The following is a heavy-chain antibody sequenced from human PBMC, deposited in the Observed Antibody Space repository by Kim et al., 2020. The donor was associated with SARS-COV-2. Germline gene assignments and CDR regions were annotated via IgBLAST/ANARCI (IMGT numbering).Heavy chain of an antibody. D-gene: IGHD6-13*01. CDR2: INAGNGNT. Sequence: ASVKVSCKASGYTFTSYSMHWVRQAPGQRLEWMGWINAGNGNTKYSQKFQGRVTITRDTSPSTAYLELSSLRSDNTAVYYCARFSSVLAQQLLHYNWFDPGGQET. CDR1: GYTFTSYS. CDR3: ARFSSVLAQQLLHYNWFDP. J-gene: IGHJ5*02. V-gene: IGHV1-3*01.